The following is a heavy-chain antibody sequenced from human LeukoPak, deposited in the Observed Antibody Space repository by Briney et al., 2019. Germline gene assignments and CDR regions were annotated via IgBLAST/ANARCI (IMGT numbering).Heavy chain of an antibody. Sequence: PGGSLRLSCAASGFTLSSYAMSWVRQGPGKGLEWVSAISVSGNTYHADSVKGRFTISRDNSKNTLYLQMNSLRAEDTAVYYCANTTPKQQWLADYYYYYMDVWGKGTTVTISS. CDR2: ISVSGNT. V-gene: IGHV3-23*01. CDR3: ANTTPKQQWLADYYYYYMDV. J-gene: IGHJ6*03. CDR1: GFTLSSYA. D-gene: IGHD6-19*01.